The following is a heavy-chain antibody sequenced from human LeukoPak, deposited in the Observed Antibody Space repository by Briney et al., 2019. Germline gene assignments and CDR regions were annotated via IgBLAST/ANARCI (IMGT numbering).Heavy chain of an antibody. CDR1: GGSISSYY. J-gene: IGHJ4*02. CDR2: IYYSGST. D-gene: IGHD3-16*02. CDR3: ARVRPFGGVIAKPSPRSRVFDY. Sequence: SETLSLTCTVSGGSISSYYWSWIRQPPGKGLEWIGYIYYSGSTNYNPSLKSRVTISVDTSKNQFSLKLSSVTAADTAVYYCARVRPFGGVIAKPSPRSRVFDYWGQGALVTVSS. V-gene: IGHV4-59*01.